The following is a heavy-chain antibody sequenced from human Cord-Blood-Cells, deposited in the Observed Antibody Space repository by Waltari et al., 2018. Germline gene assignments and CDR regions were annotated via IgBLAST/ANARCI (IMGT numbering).Heavy chain of an antibody. CDR3: ARDLRGPPITIFGVVTPVYYYYGMDV. CDR1: GYTFTGYC. J-gene: IGHJ6*02. D-gene: IGHD3-3*01. V-gene: IGHV1-2*04. Sequence: QVQLVQSGAEVKKPGASVKVSCKASGYTFTGYCMHWVRQAPGQGLEWMGWINPNSGGTDYAQKFQGWVTMTRDTSISTAYMELSRLRSDDTAVYYCARDLRGPPITIFGVVTPVYYYYGMDVWDQGP. CDR2: INPNSGGT.